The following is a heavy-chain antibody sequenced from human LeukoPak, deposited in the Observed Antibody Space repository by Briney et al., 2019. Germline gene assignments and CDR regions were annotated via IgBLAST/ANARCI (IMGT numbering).Heavy chain of an antibody. Sequence: GGSLRLSCAASGFTFSSYWMSWVRQAPGKGLEWVANIKQDGSEKYYVDSVKGRFTISRDNAKNSLYLQMNSLRAEDTAVYYCASDQGTRIVVVPAYDYYYGMDVWGKGTTVTVSS. CDR3: ASDQGTRIVVVPAYDYYYGMDV. J-gene: IGHJ6*04. CDR1: GFTFSSYW. CDR2: IKQDGSEK. V-gene: IGHV3-7*03. D-gene: IGHD2-2*01.